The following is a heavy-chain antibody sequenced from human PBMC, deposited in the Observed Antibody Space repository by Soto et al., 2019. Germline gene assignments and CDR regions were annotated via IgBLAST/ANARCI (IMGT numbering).Heavy chain of an antibody. CDR3: ARVRKRGETAGGAYYFDY. V-gene: IGHV1-69*02. CDR1: GGTFSSYT. J-gene: IGHJ4*02. D-gene: IGHD3-10*01. Sequence: ASVKVSCKASGGTFSSYTISWVRQAPGQGLEWMGRIIPILGIANYAQKFQGRVTITADKSTSTAYMELSSLRSEDTAVYYCARVRKRGETAGGAYYFDYWGQGTLVYVS. CDR2: IIPILGIA.